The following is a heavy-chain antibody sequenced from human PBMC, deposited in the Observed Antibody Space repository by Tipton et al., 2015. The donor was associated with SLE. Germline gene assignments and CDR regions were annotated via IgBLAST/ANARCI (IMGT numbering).Heavy chain of an antibody. CDR2: VYDRGTT. V-gene: IGHV4-59*12. J-gene: IGHJ4*02. CDR3: ARNIGFHYYDSSGYFDY. CDR1: GGSFANYQ. D-gene: IGHD3-22*01. Sequence: TLSLTCTASGGSFANYQWNWIRQSPERGLEWLGYVYDRGTTNYDPSVMSRIIISVDTSTNQLSLKLRSVTAADTAVYYCARNIGFHYYDSSGYFDYWGQGTLVTVPS.